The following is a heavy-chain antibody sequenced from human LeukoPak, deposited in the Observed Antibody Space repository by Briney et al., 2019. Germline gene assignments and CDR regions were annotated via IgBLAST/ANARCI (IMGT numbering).Heavy chain of an antibody. V-gene: IGHV1-69*13. Sequence: SVKVSCKASGGTFSSYAISWVRQAPGQGLEWMGGIIPIFGTANYAQKFQGRVTITADESTSTAYRELSSLRSEDTAVYYCARDQEGGEPSSWSQVHWGQGTLVTVSS. CDR3: ARDQEGGEPSSWSQVH. CDR1: GGTFSSYA. CDR2: IIPIFGTA. J-gene: IGHJ4*02. D-gene: IGHD6-13*01.